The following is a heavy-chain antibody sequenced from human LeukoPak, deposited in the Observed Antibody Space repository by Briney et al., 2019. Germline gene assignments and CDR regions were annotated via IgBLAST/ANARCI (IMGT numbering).Heavy chain of an antibody. D-gene: IGHD3-10*01. J-gene: IGHJ4*02. V-gene: IGHV3-30*02. CDR1: GFSFSSYG. CDR2: IRFDGGNE. CDR3: AKDLSFVRGVDH. Sequence: SGGSLRLSCTASGFSFSSYGMHWVRQAPGKGLEWVAFIRFDGGNEYYADSVKGRFTISRDNSKNTLYLEMNSLRPADTAVYYCAKDLSFVRGVDHWGQGTLVTVSS.